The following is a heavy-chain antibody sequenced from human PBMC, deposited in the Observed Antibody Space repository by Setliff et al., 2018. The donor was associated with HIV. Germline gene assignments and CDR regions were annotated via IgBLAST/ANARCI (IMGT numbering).Heavy chain of an antibody. J-gene: IGHJ5*02. CDR3: TTEDPWLRFGH. CDR1: RFDFNNYW. V-gene: IGHV3-7*03. Sequence: HPGGSLRLSCAASRFDFNNYWMCWVRQAPGKGLEWVANIGQDGSEKNYVDSVKGRFTISRDDSKTTLYLQMNSLKTEDTAVYYCTTEDPWLRFGHWGQGTLVTVSS. CDR2: IGQDGSEK. D-gene: IGHD5-12*01.